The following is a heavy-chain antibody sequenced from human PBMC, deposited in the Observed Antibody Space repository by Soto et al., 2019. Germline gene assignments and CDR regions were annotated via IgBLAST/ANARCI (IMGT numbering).Heavy chain of an antibody. J-gene: IGHJ3*02. CDR2: VHYSGNT. CDR3: ARMNQLAPKKNAFDM. V-gene: IGHV4-59*01. D-gene: IGHD1-1*01. Sequence: SETLSLTCTVSGDSFISYFWTWTRQPPGKGLEWIGYVHYSGNTNYNPSLKSRVTISVDTSKNMLSLELSSVTATNTAVYYFARMNQLAPKKNAFDMWGQGTMVTVSS. CDR1: GDSFISYF.